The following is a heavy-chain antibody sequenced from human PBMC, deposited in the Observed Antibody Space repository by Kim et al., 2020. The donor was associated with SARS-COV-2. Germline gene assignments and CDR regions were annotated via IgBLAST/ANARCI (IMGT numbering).Heavy chain of an antibody. D-gene: IGHD6-13*01. J-gene: IGHJ6*02. CDR3: AREGGYSSSWYIDYYYYGMDV. CDR2: ISYDGSNK. CDR1: GFTFSSYG. V-gene: IGHV3-33*05. Sequence: GGSLRLSCAASGFTFSSYGMHWVRQAPGKGLEWVAVISYDGSNKYYADSVKGRFTISRDNSKNTLYLQMNSLRAEDTAVYYCAREGGYSSSWYIDYYYYGMDVWGQGTTVTVSS.